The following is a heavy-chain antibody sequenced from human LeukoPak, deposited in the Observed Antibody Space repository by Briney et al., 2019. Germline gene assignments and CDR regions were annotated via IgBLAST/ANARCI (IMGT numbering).Heavy chain of an antibody. CDR1: GGSFSGYY. Sequence: SETLSLTCAVYGGSFSGYYWSWIRQSPGKGLEWIGSIYYSGSTYYNPSLKSRVTISVDTSKNQFSLKLRSVTAADTAVYYCASPGGSSGWLNFDYWGQGTLVTVSS. CDR2: IYYSGST. CDR3: ASPGGSSGWLNFDY. J-gene: IGHJ4*02. V-gene: IGHV4-34*01. D-gene: IGHD6-19*01.